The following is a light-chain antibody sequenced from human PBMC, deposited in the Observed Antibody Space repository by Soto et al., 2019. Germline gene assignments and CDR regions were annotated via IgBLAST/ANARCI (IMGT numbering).Light chain of an antibody. J-gene: IGKJ1*01. Sequence: DIQMPQSPSTLSASVGDRVTITCRASQSISSWLAWYQQKPGKAPNLLIYDASSLESGVPSRFSGSGSGTEFTLTIRSLKPDDFATYYCQQYNSYSTFGQGTKVDIK. CDR2: DAS. CDR1: QSISSW. V-gene: IGKV1-5*01. CDR3: QQYNSYST.